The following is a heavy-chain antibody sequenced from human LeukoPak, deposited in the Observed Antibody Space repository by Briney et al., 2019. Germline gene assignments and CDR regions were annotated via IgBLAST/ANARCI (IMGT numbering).Heavy chain of an antibody. Sequence: PGRSLRLSCAASGFTFDDYAMSWVRHAPGKGLEWVSAISGSGAGTYYADSVKGRFTISRDNSKNTLYLQMNSLRAEDTAVYYCAKDWRIAVGSAFDIWGQGTMVTVSS. CDR1: GFTFDDYA. V-gene: IGHV3-23*01. D-gene: IGHD6-19*01. CDR3: AKDWRIAVGSAFDI. J-gene: IGHJ3*02. CDR2: ISGSGAGT.